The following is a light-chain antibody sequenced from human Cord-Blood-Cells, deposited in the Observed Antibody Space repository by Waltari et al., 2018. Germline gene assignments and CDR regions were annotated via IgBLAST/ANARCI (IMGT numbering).Light chain of an antibody. V-gene: IGKV1-6*01. J-gene: IGKJ1*01. CDR3: LQDYNYPWT. Sequence: IQMTQSRSSLSASVGDRVTITCRASQGIRNDLGWYQQKPGKDPKLLIYAASCLLSGVPSRFSGNESGTDFTLTISSLQPEDFATYYCLQDYNYPWTFGQGTKVEIK. CDR2: AAS. CDR1: QGIRND.